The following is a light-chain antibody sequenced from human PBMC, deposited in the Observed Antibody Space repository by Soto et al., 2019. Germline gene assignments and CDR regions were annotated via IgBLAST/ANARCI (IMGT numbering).Light chain of an antibody. J-gene: IGKJ1*01. CDR2: GAS. CDR1: QSVSSN. CDR3: QQYNNWPLT. V-gene: IGKV3-15*01. Sequence: EIVMTQSPATLSVSPGERATLSCRASQSVSSNLAWYQQKPGQAPRLLIYGASIRVTAIPARFSGSGSGTEFTLTISSLQSEEFAVYYCQQYNNWPLTFGQGTKVEIK.